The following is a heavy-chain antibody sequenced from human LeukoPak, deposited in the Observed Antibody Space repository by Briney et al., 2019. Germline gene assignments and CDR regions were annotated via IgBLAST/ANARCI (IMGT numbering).Heavy chain of an antibody. D-gene: IGHD3-3*01. J-gene: IGHJ6*03. CDR1: GGTFSSYA. CDR2: IIPIFGTA. Sequence: GPSVTVSCKASGGTFSSYAISWVRHAPGQGLEWMGGIIPIFGTANYAQKFQGRVTITADKSTSTAYMELSSLRSEDTAVYYCARGRITIFGVVIMRYYYYYMDVWGKGTTVTVSS. CDR3: ARGRITIFGVVIMRYYYYYMDV. V-gene: IGHV1-69*06.